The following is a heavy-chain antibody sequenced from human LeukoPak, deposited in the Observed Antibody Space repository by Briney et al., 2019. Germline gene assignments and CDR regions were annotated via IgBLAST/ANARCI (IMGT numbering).Heavy chain of an antibody. V-gene: IGHV4-30-4*08. D-gene: IGHD3-22*01. Sequence: SQTLSLTCTVSGGSISSGDYYWSWIRQSPGKGLEWIGYIYYSGSTYYNPSLKSRVTISVDTSKNQFSLKLSSVTAADTAVYYCARQRNYYDSSGYYKRALFDYWGQGTLVTVSS. CDR3: ARQRNYYDSSGYYKRALFDY. CDR1: GGSISSGDYY. CDR2: IYYSGST. J-gene: IGHJ4*02.